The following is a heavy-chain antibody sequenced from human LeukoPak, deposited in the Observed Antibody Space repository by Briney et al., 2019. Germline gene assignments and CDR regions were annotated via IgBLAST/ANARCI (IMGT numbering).Heavy chain of an antibody. CDR2: IYYSGST. D-gene: IGHD3-22*01. CDR1: GGSISSYY. V-gene: IGHV4-59*12. J-gene: IGHJ5*02. Sequence: PSETLSLTCTVSGGSISSYYWSWIRQPPGKGLEWIGYIYYSGSTNYNPSLKSRVTISVDTSKNQFSLKLSPVTAADTAVYYCARVNYYDSSGYIPWGQGTLVTVSS. CDR3: ARVNYYDSSGYIP.